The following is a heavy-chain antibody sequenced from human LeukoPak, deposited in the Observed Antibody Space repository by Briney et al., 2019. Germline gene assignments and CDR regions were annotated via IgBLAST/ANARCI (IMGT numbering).Heavy chain of an antibody. CDR1: GYTFTAYY. V-gene: IGHV1-2*02. CDR3: ARGEWELLFAFDI. Sequence: ASVKVSCKASGYTFTAYYMHWVRQAPGQGLEWMGWINPNSGGTNYAQKFQGRVTMTRDTSISTAYMELSRLRSEDTAVYYCARGEWELLFAFDIWGQGTMVTVSS. CDR2: INPNSGGT. J-gene: IGHJ3*02. D-gene: IGHD1-26*01.